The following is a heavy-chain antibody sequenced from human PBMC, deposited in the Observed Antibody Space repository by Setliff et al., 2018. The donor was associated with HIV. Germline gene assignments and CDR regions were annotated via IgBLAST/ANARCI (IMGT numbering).Heavy chain of an antibody. Sequence: SLSLPSNVSADSISDHYWTWIRQPPGKGLEWIGYIYYSGSTNYNPSLKSRVTISVDTSKNHFSLTLRSVTAADTAIYYCARSDLDNGSGYFDYYSYYMDVWGRGTTVTVSS. CDR2: IYYSGST. CDR1: ADSISDHY. CDR3: ARSDLDNGSGYFDYYSYYMDV. V-gene: IGHV4-59*08. D-gene: IGHD3-22*01. J-gene: IGHJ6*03.